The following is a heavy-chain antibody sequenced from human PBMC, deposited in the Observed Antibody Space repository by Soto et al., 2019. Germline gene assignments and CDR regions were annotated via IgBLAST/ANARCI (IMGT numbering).Heavy chain of an antibody. D-gene: IGHD5-12*01. J-gene: IGHJ6*01. CDR3: ARDPRSAAMATIHPFSSFYYCRDV. V-gene: IGHV1-69*13. CDR2: IIPIFGTA. CDR1: GGTFSSYA. Sequence: GAAVKPCCKACGGTFSSYAISWVRQAPGQGLEWMGGIIPIFGTANYAQKFQGRVTITADESTSTAYMELSSLRSEDTAVYYCARDPRSAAMATIHPFSSFYYCRDVWG.